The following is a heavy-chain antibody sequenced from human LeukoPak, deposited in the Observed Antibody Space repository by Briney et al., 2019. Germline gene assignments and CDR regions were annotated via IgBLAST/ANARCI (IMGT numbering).Heavy chain of an antibody. CDR3: ARGLRYDILPGPSWFDA. CDR2: INHSGST. Sequence: SETLTLTCAVYGGSFSGYDWSWIRQPPGKGLEWIGEINHSGSTNYNPSLKRRVTISVDTSKNQFSLKLSSVTAADTAVYYCARGLRYDILPGPSWFDAWGQGTLVTVSS. J-gene: IGHJ5*02. D-gene: IGHD3-9*01. CDR1: GGSFSGYD. V-gene: IGHV4-34*01.